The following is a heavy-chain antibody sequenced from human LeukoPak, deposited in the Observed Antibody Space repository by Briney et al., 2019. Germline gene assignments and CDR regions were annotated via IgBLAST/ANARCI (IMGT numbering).Heavy chain of an antibody. CDR3: VKDFCRGGNCPFPFFDS. V-gene: IGHV3-23*01. Sequence: GGSLRLSCVVSGFTLSSDWMSWVRQAPAKGLEWVSITVAGYSETHYADSVRGRFTISRDDSSNTLSLEMNSLRADDTGTYYCVKDFCRGGNCPFPFFDSWGQGTVVTVSS. CDR1: GFTLSSDW. CDR2: TVAGYSET. J-gene: IGHJ4*02. D-gene: IGHD4-23*01.